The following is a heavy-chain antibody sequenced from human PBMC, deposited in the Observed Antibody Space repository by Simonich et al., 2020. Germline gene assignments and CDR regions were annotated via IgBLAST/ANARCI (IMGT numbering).Heavy chain of an antibody. V-gene: IGHV4-59*08. CDR1: GGSISSYY. CDR3: ARSLGYYYYYYGMDV. CDR2: IYYSGST. D-gene: IGHD1-26*01. J-gene: IGHJ6*02. Sequence: QVQLQESGPGLVKPSETLSLTCTVSGGSISSYYWSWIRQPQGKGLEWIGYIYYSGSTNNNPSLKSRVTISVDTSKNQFSLKLSSVTAADTAVYYCARSLGYYYYYYGMDVWGQGTTVTVSS.